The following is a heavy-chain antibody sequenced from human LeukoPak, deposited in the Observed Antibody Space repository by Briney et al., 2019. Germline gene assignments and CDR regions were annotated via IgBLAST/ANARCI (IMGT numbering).Heavy chain of an antibody. CDR2: IYYSGST. J-gene: IGHJ6*04. D-gene: IGHD3-9*01. Sequence: PSETLSLTCTVSGGSISSYCWSWIRQPPGKGLEWIGYIYYSGSTNYNPSLKSRVTISVDTSKNQFSLKLSSVTAADTAVYYCARGPGYYDILQYYYGMDVWGKGTTVTVSS. CDR3: ARGPGYYDILQYYYGMDV. V-gene: IGHV4-59*01. CDR1: GGSISSYC.